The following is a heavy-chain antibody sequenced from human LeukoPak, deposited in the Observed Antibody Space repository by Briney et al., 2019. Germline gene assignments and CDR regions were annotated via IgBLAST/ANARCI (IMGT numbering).Heavy chain of an antibody. CDR3: ARGAVGATISSYMDV. D-gene: IGHD1-26*01. CDR2: ISSSSSYI. J-gene: IGHJ6*03. V-gene: IGHV3-21*01. CDR1: GFTFSSYS. Sequence: PGGSLRLSCAASGFTFSSYSMNWVRQAPGKGLEWVSSISSSSSYIYYADSVKGRFTISRGNAKNSLYLQMNSLRAEDTAVYYCARGAVGATISSYMDVWGKGTTVTVSS.